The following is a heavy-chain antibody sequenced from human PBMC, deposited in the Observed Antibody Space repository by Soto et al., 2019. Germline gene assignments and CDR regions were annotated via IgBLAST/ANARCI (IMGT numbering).Heavy chain of an antibody. CDR2: IRSKAYGGTT. CDR1: GFTFGDYA. CDR3: TSLASLGYCSSTSCHTFDY. Sequence: EVQLVESGGGLVQPGRSLRLSCTASGFTFGDYAMSWFRQAPGKGLEWVGFIRSKAYGGTTEYAASVKGRFTISRDDYKSIAYLQMNSLKTEDTAVYYCTSLASLGYCSSTSCHTFDYWGQGTLVTVSS. J-gene: IGHJ4*02. D-gene: IGHD2-2*02. V-gene: IGHV3-49*03.